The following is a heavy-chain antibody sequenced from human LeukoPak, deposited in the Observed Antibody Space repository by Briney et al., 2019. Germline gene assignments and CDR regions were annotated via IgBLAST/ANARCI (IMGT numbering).Heavy chain of an antibody. V-gene: IGHV1-69*13. Sequence: SVKVSCKASGGTFSSYAISWVRQAPGQGLEWMGGIIPIFGTANYAQKFQGRVTITADESTSTAYMELSSLRSEDTAVYYCARDSPSCSSTSCLTVYYYYYGMDVWGQGTTVTVSS. D-gene: IGHD2-2*01. CDR3: ARDSPSCSSTSCLTVYYYYYGMDV. J-gene: IGHJ6*02. CDR1: GGTFSSYA. CDR2: IIPIFGTA.